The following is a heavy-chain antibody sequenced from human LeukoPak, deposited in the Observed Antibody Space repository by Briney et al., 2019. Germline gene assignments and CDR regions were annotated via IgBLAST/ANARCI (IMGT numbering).Heavy chain of an antibody. CDR3: ARGYSSSWYYNWFDP. D-gene: IGHD6-13*01. J-gene: IGHJ5*02. CDR2: IYYSGST. V-gene: IGHV4-39*07. CDR1: GGSISSSSYY. Sequence: SETLSLTCTVSGGSISSSSYYWGWIRQPPGKGLEWIGSIYYSGSTYYNLSLKSRVTISVDTSKNQFSLKLSSVTAADTAVYHCARGYSSSWYYNWFDPWGQGTLVTVSS.